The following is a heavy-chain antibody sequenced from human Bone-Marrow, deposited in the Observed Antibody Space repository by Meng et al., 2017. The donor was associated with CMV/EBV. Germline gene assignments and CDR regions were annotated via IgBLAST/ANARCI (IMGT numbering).Heavy chain of an antibody. Sequence: ASVKVSCKASGYTFTGYYMHWVRQAPGQGLEWMGWINPNSGGTNYAQKFQGRVTMTRDTSISTAYMELNRLRSDDTAVYYCARDRGSSYYSVYGMDVWGQGTTVTVSS. J-gene: IGHJ6*02. CDR2: INPNSGGT. D-gene: IGHD2-15*01. CDR1: GYTFTGYY. CDR3: ARDRGSSYYSVYGMDV. V-gene: IGHV1-2*02.